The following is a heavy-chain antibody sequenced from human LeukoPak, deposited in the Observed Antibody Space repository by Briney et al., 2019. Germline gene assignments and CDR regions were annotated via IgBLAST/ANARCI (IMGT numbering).Heavy chain of an antibody. J-gene: IGHJ3*02. CDR2: IYTSGST. CDR3: ARDRVALYYYDSSGYFHDAFDI. V-gene: IGHV4-4*07. Sequence: PSETLSLTCTVSSGSISSYYWSWIRQPAGKGLEWIGRIYTSGSTNYNPSLKSRVTMSVDTSKNQFSLKLSSVTAADTAVYYCARDRVALYYYDSSGYFHDAFDIWGQGTMVTVSS. D-gene: IGHD3-22*01. CDR1: SGSISSYY.